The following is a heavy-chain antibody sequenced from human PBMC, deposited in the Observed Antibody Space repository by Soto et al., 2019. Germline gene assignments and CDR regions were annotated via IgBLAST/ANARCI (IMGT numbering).Heavy chain of an antibody. D-gene: IGHD1-1*01. J-gene: IGHJ4*02. Sequence: PGGSLRLSCAASGFTFINYAIHCVRQAPGKGLEWVALTSYDGNNEYYTDSVKGRFTISRDNSKNTLFLQMNSPRPEDTAVYYCAKDKGVFNWATSYFDYWGQGALVTAPQ. V-gene: IGHV3-30*18. CDR2: TSYDGNNE. CDR1: GFTFINYA. CDR3: AKDKGVFNWATSYFDY.